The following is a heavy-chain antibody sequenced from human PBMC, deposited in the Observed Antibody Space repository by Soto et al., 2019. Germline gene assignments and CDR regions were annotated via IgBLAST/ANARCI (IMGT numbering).Heavy chain of an antibody. CDR2: INHSGST. V-gene: IGHV4-34*01. CDR1: GGSFSGYY. CDR3: ARLPYSGSYFHY. D-gene: IGHD1-26*01. Sequence: QVQLQQWGAGLLKPSETLSLTCAVYGGSFSGYYWSWIRQPPGKGLEWIGAINHSGSTNYNPSLKSRVTISVDTSKNQFSLKLSSVTAADTAVYYCARLPYSGSYFHYWGQGTLVTVSS. J-gene: IGHJ4*02.